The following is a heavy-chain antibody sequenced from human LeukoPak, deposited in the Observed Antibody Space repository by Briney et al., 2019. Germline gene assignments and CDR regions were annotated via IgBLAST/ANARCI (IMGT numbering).Heavy chain of an antibody. Sequence: LSGGSLRLSCAASGFTFSSYAMSWVRQAPGKGLEWVSAISGSGGSTYYADSVKGRFTISRDNSKNTLYLQMNSLRAEDTAVYYCAKAPFGSYGVLSDYWGQGTLVTVSS. J-gene: IGHJ4*02. D-gene: IGHD5-18*01. CDR2: ISGSGGST. CDR1: GFTFSSYA. CDR3: AKAPFGSYGVLSDY. V-gene: IGHV3-23*01.